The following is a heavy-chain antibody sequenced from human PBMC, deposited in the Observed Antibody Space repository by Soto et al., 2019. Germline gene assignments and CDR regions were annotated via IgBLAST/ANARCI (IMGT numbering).Heavy chain of an antibody. Sequence: GGSLRLSCAASGFTFSSYSMNLVRQAPGKGLEWVSYISSSSSTIYYADSVKGRFTISRDNAKNSLYLQMNSLRAEDTAVYYCARERSSTSCYRFCGMDVWGQGTTVTVSS. CDR3: ARERSSTSCYRFCGMDV. CDR1: GFTFSSYS. D-gene: IGHD2-2*02. V-gene: IGHV3-48*01. CDR2: ISSSSSTI. J-gene: IGHJ6*02.